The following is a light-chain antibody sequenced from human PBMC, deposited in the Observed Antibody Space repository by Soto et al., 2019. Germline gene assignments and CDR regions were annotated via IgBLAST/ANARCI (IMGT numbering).Light chain of an antibody. CDR3: QHYLNLPLT. J-gene: IGKJ4*01. V-gene: IGKV1-33*01. Sequence: DIQMTQSPSSLSASVGDRVTITCQASQDITNYLNWYQQKPGKAPKLLIYEASSLETGVPSRFIGGGSGTHFTFTISSLQPEDFATCYCQHYLNLPLTFGGGTKVEVK. CDR2: EAS. CDR1: QDITNY.